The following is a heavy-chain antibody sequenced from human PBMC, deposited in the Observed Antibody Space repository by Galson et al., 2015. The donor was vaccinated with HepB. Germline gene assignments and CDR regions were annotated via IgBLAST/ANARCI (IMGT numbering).Heavy chain of an antibody. CDR1: GYSFTSYW. CDR3: ARLPGYSSSWYGFYYYGMDV. Sequence: QSGAEVKKPGESLRISCKGSGYSFTSYWISWVRQMPGKGLEWMGRIDPSDSYTNYSPSFQGHVTISADKSISTAYLQWSSLKASDTAMYYCARLPGYSSSWYGFYYYGMDVWGQGTTVTVSS. J-gene: IGHJ6*02. V-gene: IGHV5-10-1*01. D-gene: IGHD6-13*01. CDR2: IDPSDSYT.